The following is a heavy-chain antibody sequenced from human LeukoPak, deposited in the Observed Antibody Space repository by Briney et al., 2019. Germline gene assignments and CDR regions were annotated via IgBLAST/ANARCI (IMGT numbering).Heavy chain of an antibody. J-gene: IGHJ4*02. CDR1: GDSVSSNSTA. Sequence: SQTLSLTSAISGDSVSSNSTASNWIRPSPTSGLEWLGSTYYESKRISDSAVSVKSRITINPDTTKNQISLQLNSVTPEDAAVYYCASFGSVAGFDYWGQGTLVIVSA. CDR2: TYYESKRIS. V-gene: IGHV6-1*01. D-gene: IGHD3-10*01. CDR3: ASFGSVAGFDY.